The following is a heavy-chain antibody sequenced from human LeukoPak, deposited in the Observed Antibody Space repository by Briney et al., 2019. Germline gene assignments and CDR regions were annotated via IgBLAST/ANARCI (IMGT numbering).Heavy chain of an antibody. CDR2: IYYSGST. V-gene: IGHV4-39*07. CDR3: ARDLSIAARRNWFDP. CDR1: GGSISSSSYY. J-gene: IGHJ5*02. D-gene: IGHD6-6*01. Sequence: SETLSLTCTVSGGSISSSSYYWGWIRQPPGKGLEWIGSIYYSGSTYYNPSLKSRVTISVDTPKNQFSLKLSSVTAADTAVYYCARDLSIAARRNWFDPWGQGTLVTVSS.